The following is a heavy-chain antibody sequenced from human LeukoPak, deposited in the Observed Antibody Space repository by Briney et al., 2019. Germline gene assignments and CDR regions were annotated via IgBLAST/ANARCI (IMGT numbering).Heavy chain of an antibody. CDR2: IYYSGST. V-gene: IGHV4-39*02. CDR1: GGSISSSSHY. Sequence: SETLSLTCTVSGGSISSSSHYWGWIRQPPGKGLEWIGNIYYSGSTSYNPSLKSRVTISVDTSKNQFSLKLRSVTAADTAVYYCARDLDSGGYYLDHWGQGTLVTVSS. D-gene: IGHD3-22*01. J-gene: IGHJ4*02. CDR3: ARDLDSGGYYLDH.